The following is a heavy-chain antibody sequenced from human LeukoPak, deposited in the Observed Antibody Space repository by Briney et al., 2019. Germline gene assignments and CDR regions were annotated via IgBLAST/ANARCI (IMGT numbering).Heavy chain of an antibody. CDR1: GFTFSNFW. J-gene: IGHJ4*02. V-gene: IGHV3-7*01. Sequence: GGSLRLSCATSGFTFSNFWMDWLRQPPGKGLEGVANINQNGGEKYYADSVKGRFIISEDNTKNLLLHQMSSLRDEDTAVYYCTTALDYWGQGTLVTVSS. CDR3: TTALDY. D-gene: IGHD6-25*01. CDR2: INQNGGEK.